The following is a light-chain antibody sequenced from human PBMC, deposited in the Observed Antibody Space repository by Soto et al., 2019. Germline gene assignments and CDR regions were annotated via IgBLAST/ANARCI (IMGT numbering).Light chain of an antibody. Sequence: EIVLTQSPGTLSLSPGERVTLSCRASQSVSGRYLAWYQQKPGQAPRLLIYGASSRATGIPDRFSGSGSGTDFTLTISRLEPEDFAVYYCHQRQSWPRTFGQGTTVDI. V-gene: IGKV3-20*01. J-gene: IGKJ1*01. CDR2: GAS. CDR1: QSVSGRY. CDR3: HQRQSWPRT.